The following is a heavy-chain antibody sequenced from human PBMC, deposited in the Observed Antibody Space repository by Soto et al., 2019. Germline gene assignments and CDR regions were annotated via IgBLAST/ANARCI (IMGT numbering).Heavy chain of an antibody. V-gene: IGHV1-69*01. Sequence: QVQLVQSGAEVKKPGSSVKVSCKASGGTFSSYAISWVRQAPGQGLEWMGGIIPIFGTANYAKKFQGRVTITADESTSTAYMELSRLRSEDTAVYYCAREGASGSHIGYWGQGTLVTVSS. CDR2: IIPIFGTA. CDR3: AREGASGSHIGY. CDR1: GGTFSSYA. J-gene: IGHJ4*02. D-gene: IGHD3-22*01.